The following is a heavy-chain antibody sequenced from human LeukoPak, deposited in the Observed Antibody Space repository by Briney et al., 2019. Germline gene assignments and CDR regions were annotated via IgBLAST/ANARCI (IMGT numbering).Heavy chain of an antibody. Sequence: GGSLRLSCAASGFTFSSYSMNWVRQAPGKGLEWVSSISSSSSYIYYADSVKGRFTISRDNAKNSLYLQMNSLKTKDTAVYYCTRDLAKIPEVAGPYYYYYYYMDVWGKGTTVTVSS. CDR2: ISSSSSYI. J-gene: IGHJ6*03. V-gene: IGHV3-21*03. CDR3: TRDLAKIPEVAGPYYYYYYYMDV. CDR1: GFTFSSYS. D-gene: IGHD6-19*01.